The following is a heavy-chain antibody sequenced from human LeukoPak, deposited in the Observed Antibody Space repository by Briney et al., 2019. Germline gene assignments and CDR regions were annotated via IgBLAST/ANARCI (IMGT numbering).Heavy chain of an antibody. V-gene: IGHV3-53*01. J-gene: IGHJ4*02. D-gene: IGHD6-19*01. CDR2: IYSGGST. Sequence: GGSLRLSCAASGFTVSSSYMSWVRQAPGKGLEWVSVIYSGGSTYYADSVKGRFTISRDNSKNTLYLQMNSLRAEDTAVYYCARDSSAVAGHFDYWGQGTLVTVSS. CDR3: ARDSSAVAGHFDY. CDR1: GFTVSSSY.